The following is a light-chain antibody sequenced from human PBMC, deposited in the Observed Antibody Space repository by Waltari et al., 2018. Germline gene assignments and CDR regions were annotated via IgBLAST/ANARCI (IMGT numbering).Light chain of an antibody. Sequence: QSALTQPASVSGSPGQSITISCSGTSSDIGAYKHVSWYKQHPGKAPKLMVYEVSNRPAGVSKRFSGSNAGNTASLTISGLQADDESHYDFTSFTSSATGVFGGGTKVTVL. CDR3: TSFTSSATGV. J-gene: IGLJ3*02. V-gene: IGLV2-14*01. CDR1: SSDIGAYKH. CDR2: EVS.